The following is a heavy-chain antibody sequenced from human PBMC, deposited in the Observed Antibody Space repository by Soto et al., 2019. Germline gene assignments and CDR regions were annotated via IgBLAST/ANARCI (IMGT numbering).Heavy chain of an antibody. J-gene: IGHJ5*02. Sequence: QLQLQESGPGLVKPSETLSLTCTVSGGSIGNSSYYWGWIRQPPGKGLEGIGSIYYSGSTYYNPSLKSRVTISVDTSNNQFSLKLSSVTAADTAVYYCARHGRNYGSGSYYNVWFDPWGQGTLVTVSS. CDR1: GGSIGNSSYY. CDR3: ARHGRNYGSGSYYNVWFDP. D-gene: IGHD3-10*01. V-gene: IGHV4-39*01. CDR2: IYYSGST.